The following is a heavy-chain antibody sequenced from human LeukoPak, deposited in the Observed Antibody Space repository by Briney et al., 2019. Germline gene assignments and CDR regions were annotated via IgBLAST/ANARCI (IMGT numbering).Heavy chain of an antibody. V-gene: IGHV3-23*01. CDR2: ISPSGDIT. CDR3: VRDLDWGAFDV. Sequence: GGSLRLSCAASGFHFSTHGMNWGRQAPGKGLEWVSGISPSGDITYYADSVMGRFTISRDNRKSTVSLQMNSLRAEDTALYYCVRDLDWGAFDVWGQGTMVTVSS. J-gene: IGHJ3*01. D-gene: IGHD3/OR15-3a*01. CDR1: GFHFSTHG.